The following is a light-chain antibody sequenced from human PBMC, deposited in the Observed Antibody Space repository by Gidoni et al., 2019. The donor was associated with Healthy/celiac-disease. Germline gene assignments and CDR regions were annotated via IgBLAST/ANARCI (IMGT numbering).Light chain of an antibody. J-gene: IGLJ1*01. CDR3: AAWDDSLNGYV. CDR1: SSNIGSNT. Sequence: QSVLTQPPSASGTPGQRVTISCSGSSSNIGSNTVNWYQQLPGTAPKLLIYSNNQRPSGVPDRFSGSKSGSASLAISGLQSEDEADYYCAAWDDSLNGYVFGTGTKVTVL. V-gene: IGLV1-44*01. CDR2: SNN.